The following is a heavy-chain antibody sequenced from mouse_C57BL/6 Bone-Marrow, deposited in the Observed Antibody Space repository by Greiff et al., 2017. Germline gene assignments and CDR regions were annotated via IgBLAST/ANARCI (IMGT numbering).Heavy chain of an antibody. CDR3: ARSGLPLFAY. D-gene: IGHD3-3*01. CDR2: IDPSDSYT. J-gene: IGHJ3*01. CDR1: GYTFTSYW. Sequence: VQLQQPGAELVMPGASVKLSCKASGYTFTSYWMHWVKQRPGQGLEWIGEIDPSDSYTNYNQKFKGKSTLTVDKSSSTAYMQLSSLTSEDSAVYYGARSGLPLFAYWGQGTLVTVSA. V-gene: IGHV1-69*01.